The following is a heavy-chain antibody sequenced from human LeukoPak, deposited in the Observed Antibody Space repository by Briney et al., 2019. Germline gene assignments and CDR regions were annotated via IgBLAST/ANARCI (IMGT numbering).Heavy chain of an antibody. D-gene: IGHD3-10*01. CDR3: ARGSSGQYYFDY. CDR2: IKQDGSEK. J-gene: IGHJ4*02. CDR1: GFTFSSCW. V-gene: IGHV3-7*01. Sequence: GGSLRLSCAASGFTFSSCWKSWVRQAPRKGLGWVANIKQDGSEKYYVDSVKGRFTISRDNANNTLYLQMNSLRAEDTAVYYCARGSSGQYYFDYWGQGTLVTVSS.